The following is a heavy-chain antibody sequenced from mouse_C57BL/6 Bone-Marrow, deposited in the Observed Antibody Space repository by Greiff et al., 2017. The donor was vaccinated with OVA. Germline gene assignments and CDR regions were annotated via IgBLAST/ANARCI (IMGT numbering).Heavy chain of an antibody. Sequence: QVQLKQSGAELVRPGASVKLSCKASGYTFTDYYINWVKQRPGQGLEWIARIYPGSGNTYYNEKFKGKATLTAAKSSSTAYMQLSSLTSEDSAVYFCARSKEDYAMDYWGQGTSVTVSS. V-gene: IGHV1-76*01. J-gene: IGHJ4*01. CDR1: GYTFTDYY. CDR2: IYPGSGNT. CDR3: ARSKEDYAMDY.